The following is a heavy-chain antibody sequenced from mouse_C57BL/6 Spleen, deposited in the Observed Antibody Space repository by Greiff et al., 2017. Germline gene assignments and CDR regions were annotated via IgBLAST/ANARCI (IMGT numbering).Heavy chain of an antibody. Sequence: EVHLVESEGGLVQPGSSMKLSCTASGFTFSDYYMAWVRQVPEKGLEWVANINYDGSSTYYLDSLKSRFIISRDNAKNILYLQMSSLKSEDTATYYCARDPPPNWEKWYFDVWGTGTTVTVSS. CDR1: GFTFSDYY. V-gene: IGHV5-16*01. D-gene: IGHD4-1*01. CDR3: ARDPPPNWEKWYFDV. CDR2: INYDGSST. J-gene: IGHJ1*03.